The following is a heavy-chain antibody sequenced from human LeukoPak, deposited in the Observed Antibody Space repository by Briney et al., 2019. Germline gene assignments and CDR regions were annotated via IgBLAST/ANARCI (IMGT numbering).Heavy chain of an antibody. CDR2: ISPIFGTA. Sequence: GASVKVSCKASGGASSSYAISWVRQAPGQGLEWMGGISPIFGTANYAQEFQGRVTITADESTSTAYMELSSQRSEDTAVYYCARGFPNVNKYYDILTGYPYYFDYWGQGTLVPVSS. V-gene: IGHV1-69*13. CDR3: ARGFPNVNKYYDILTGYPYYFDY. CDR1: GGASSSYA. D-gene: IGHD3-9*01. J-gene: IGHJ4*02.